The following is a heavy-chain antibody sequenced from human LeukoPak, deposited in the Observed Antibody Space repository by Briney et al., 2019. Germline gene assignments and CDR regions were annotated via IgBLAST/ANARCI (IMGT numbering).Heavy chain of an antibody. CDR1: GFTFSCYA. CDR2: ISYDGSNK. V-gene: IGHV3-30-3*01. Sequence: PGGSLRLSCAASGFTFSCYAMHWVRQAPGKGLEWVAVISYDGSNKYYADSVKGRFTISRDNSKNTLYLQMNSLRAEDTAVYYCARDRDIIGGYGMDVWGQGTTVTVSS. CDR3: ARDRDIIGGYGMDV. D-gene: IGHD5-12*01. J-gene: IGHJ6*02.